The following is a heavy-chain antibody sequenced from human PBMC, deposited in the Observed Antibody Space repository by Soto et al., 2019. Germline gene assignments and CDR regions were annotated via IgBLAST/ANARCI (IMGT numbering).Heavy chain of an antibody. CDR2: ITDIGSP. CDR1: GGSTSSYY. J-gene: IGHJ4*02. D-gene: IGHD2-2*01. Sequence: SETLSLTCTVSGGSTSSYYLSWIRQPPGKGMEWIGYITDIGSPNYNPSLTSRVIISADTTKNHFSLNLKSVTAADPAVYYCAIQRVAPAQYFFDYCGPGIPVTVTS. V-gene: IGHV4-59*01. CDR3: AIQRVAPAQYFFDY.